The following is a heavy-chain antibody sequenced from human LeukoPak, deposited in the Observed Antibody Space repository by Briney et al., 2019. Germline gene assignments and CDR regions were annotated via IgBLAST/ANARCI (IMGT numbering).Heavy chain of an antibody. Sequence: PGGSLRLSCAASGFTFSSYSMNWVRHAPGKGLEWVSSISSSSSYIYYADSVKGRFTISRDNAKNSLYLQMNSLRAEDTAVYYCARDPPYSSSWFFDYWGQGTLVTVSS. D-gene: IGHD6-13*01. CDR2: ISSSSSYI. V-gene: IGHV3-21*01. CDR3: ARDPPYSSSWFFDY. CDR1: GFTFSSYS. J-gene: IGHJ4*02.